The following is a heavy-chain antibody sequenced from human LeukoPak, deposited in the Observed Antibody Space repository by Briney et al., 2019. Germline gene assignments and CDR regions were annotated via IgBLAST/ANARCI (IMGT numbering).Heavy chain of an antibody. CDR2: INHSGGT. CDR1: GGSFSGYY. CDR3: ARRTRNSDSSPWYFDL. D-gene: IGHD1-26*01. V-gene: IGHV4-34*01. Sequence: SETLSLTCAVYGGSFSGYYWSWVRQPPGKGLEWVGEINHSGGTNYNPSLKSRVTISVDTSKKQFTLKMTSVTAADTAMYYCARRTRNSDSSPWYFDLWGRGTLVTVSS. J-gene: IGHJ2*01.